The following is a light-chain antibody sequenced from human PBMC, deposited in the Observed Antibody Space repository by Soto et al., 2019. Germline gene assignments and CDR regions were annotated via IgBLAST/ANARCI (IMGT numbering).Light chain of an antibody. CDR2: DVS. CDR1: SSDVGGYNY. J-gene: IGLJ3*02. Sequence: QSALTQSASVSGSPGQSITISCTGTSSDVGGYNYVSWYQQHPGKAPKLIIYDVSNRPSGVSTRFSGSKSGNTASLTISGLPAVDGDAYSCSSYTSTTSWVFGGATKLTVL. CDR3: SSYTSTTSWV. V-gene: IGLV2-14*01.